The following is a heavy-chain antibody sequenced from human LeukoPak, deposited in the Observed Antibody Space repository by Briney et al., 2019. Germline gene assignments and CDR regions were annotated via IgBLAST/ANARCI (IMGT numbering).Heavy chain of an antibody. V-gene: IGHV4-34*01. D-gene: IGHD2-21*02. CDR3: ATPSYCGGDCYDDAFDI. CDR1: GGSISRDY. J-gene: IGHJ3*02. Sequence: PSETLSLTCAVYGGSISRDYWRWIRQPPGKGLEWIGEINHSGTTNYNPSLKSRVTISVDTSKNQFSLELSSVTAADTAVYYCATPSYCGGDCYDDAFDIWGQGTMVTVSS. CDR2: INHSGTT.